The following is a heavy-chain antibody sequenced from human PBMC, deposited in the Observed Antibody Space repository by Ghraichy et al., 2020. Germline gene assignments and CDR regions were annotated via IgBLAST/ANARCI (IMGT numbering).Heavy chain of an antibody. Sequence: GGSLRLSCAASGFTFSSYGMSWVRQAPGKGLEWVSVISGSGGSTYYADSVKGRFTISRDDSKNTLWLQMNSLRAEDTAIYYCAKLGGTSSYSYCGSWGQGTLVTVSS. D-gene: IGHD1-26*01. CDR3: AKLGGTSSYSYCGS. CDR1: GFTFSSYG. CDR2: ISGSGGST. V-gene: IGHV3-23*01. J-gene: IGHJ5*02.